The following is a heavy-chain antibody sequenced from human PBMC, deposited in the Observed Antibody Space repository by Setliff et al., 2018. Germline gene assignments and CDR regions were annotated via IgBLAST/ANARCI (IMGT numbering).Heavy chain of an antibody. V-gene: IGHV1-8*02. CDR1: GYSFTTEG. D-gene: IGHD3-9*01. J-gene: IGHJ3*02. CDR2: INTDNGKT. Sequence: GASVKVSCKTSGYSFTTEGITWVRQAPGQGLEWMGAINTDNGKTDYAQKFQGRVTMTRNTSISTAYMELSSLRSEDTAVYYCARGRYAPSAFDIWGQGTMVTVSS. CDR3: ARGRYAPSAFDI.